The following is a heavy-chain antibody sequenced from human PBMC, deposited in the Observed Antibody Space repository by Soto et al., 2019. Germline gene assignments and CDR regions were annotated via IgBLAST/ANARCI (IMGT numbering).Heavy chain of an antibody. V-gene: IGHV3-11*06. CDR3: ARSGDNYNRLDY. CDR2: SSNSGTFS. D-gene: IGHD1-1*01. Sequence: PGGSLRLSCEGSGFTFSDYYISWIRQAPGKGLEWISYSSNSGTFSRYADSVKGRFSISRDNTKNLLYLQMNSLRAEDTAVYYCARSGDNYNRLDYWGQGTPVIVSS. CDR1: GFTFSDYY. J-gene: IGHJ4*02.